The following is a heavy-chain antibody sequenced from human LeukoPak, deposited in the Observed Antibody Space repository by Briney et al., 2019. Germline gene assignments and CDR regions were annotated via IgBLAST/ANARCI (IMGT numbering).Heavy chain of an antibody. J-gene: IGHJ4*02. V-gene: IGHV3-7*01. CDR3: AGIIMIRGVIGY. CDR1: GFTFNTYW. Sequence: GGSLRLSCAASGFTFNTYWMTWVRQAPGKGLEWVANIKQDGSEEYYVDSVKGRFTISRDNAKKSLYLQMNSLRAEDTAVYYCAGIIMIRGVIGYWGQGALVTVSS. D-gene: IGHD3-10*01. CDR2: IKQDGSEE.